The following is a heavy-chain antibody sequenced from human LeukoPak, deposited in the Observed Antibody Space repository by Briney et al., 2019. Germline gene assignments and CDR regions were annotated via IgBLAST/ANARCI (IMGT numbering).Heavy chain of an antibody. Sequence: GGSLRLSCAASGFTFSSYSMNWVRQAPGKGLEWVSSISSSSSYIYYADSVKGRFTISRDNAKNSLYLQMNSLRAEDTAVYYCARAAGYSSGWYPGYWFDPWGQGTLVTVSS. CDR2: ISSSSSYI. D-gene: IGHD6-19*01. CDR3: ARAAGYSSGWYPGYWFDP. V-gene: IGHV3-21*01. CDR1: GFTFSSYS. J-gene: IGHJ5*02.